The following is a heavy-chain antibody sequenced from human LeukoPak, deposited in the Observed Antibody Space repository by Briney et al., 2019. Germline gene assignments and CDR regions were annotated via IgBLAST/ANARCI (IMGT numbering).Heavy chain of an antibody. CDR2: ICSGGST. D-gene: IGHD1-26*01. J-gene: IGHJ3*02. V-gene: IGHV3-66*01. CDR3: ARDVGASAPDAFDI. CDR1: GFTVSSNY. Sequence: GGSLRLSCAASGFTVSSNYMSWVRQAPGKGLEWVSVICSGGSTYYADSVKGRFTISRDNSKNTLYLQMNSLRAEDTDVYYCARDVGASAPDAFDIWGQGTMVTVSS.